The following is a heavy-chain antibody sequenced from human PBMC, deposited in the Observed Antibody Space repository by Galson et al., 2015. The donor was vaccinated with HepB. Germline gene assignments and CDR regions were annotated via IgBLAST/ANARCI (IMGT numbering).Heavy chain of an antibody. V-gene: IGHV3-30-3*01. J-gene: IGHJ2*01. CDR3: ARDTYTGGYYSWYFDL. CDR1: GFTFIHHA. CDR2: ISSDGYNE. Sequence: SLGLSCAASGFTFIHHAIHWVRQAPGKGLEWVAAISSDGYNEYYTGSVKGRFTISRDNSKNAVYLQMTSLRPDDTAVYYCARDTYTGGYYSWYFDLWGRGTLVTVSS. D-gene: IGHD1-26*01.